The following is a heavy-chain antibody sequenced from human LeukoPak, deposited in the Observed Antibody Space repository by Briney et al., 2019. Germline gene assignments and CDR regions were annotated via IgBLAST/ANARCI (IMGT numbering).Heavy chain of an antibody. CDR3: ARAGYCSGGSCYGVDY. CDR2: ISSSGSTI. CDR1: GFTFSSYE. D-gene: IGHD2-15*01. V-gene: IGHV3-48*03. J-gene: IGHJ4*02. Sequence: GGSLRLSCAASGFTFSSYEMNWVRQAPGKGLEWVSYISSSGSTIYYADSVKGQFTISRDNAKNSLYLQMNSLRAEDTAVYYCARAGYCSGGSCYGVDYWGQGTLVTVSS.